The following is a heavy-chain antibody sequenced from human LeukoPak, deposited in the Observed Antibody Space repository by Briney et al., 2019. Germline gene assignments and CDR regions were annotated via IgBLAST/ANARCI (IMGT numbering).Heavy chain of an antibody. CDR1: GFIFSNYD. Sequence: GGSLRLSCAASGFIFSNYDVHWFRQAPGKGLEFVSAITSNGGRTFYANSVKGRFTISRDNSKNALYLQMDSLRADDMAVYYCARGAASGGYDYWGQGALVTVSS. D-gene: IGHD3-10*01. V-gene: IGHV3-64*01. CDR2: ITSNGGRT. CDR3: ARGAASGGYDY. J-gene: IGHJ4*02.